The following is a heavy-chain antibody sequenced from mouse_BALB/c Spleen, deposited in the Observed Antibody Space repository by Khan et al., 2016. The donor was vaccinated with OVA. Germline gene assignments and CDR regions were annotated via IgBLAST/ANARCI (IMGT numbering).Heavy chain of an antibody. CDR1: GYTFTSYV. CDR2: IYPYNDNI. CDR3: ARNYRYDVYFDY. J-gene: IGHJ2*01. D-gene: IGHD2-14*01. Sequence: VQLQQSGPELVKPGASVKMSCKASGYTFTSYVMHWVRQKPGQGLEWIGYIYPYNDNIKYNEKFKGQATLTSDKSSSTAYMELSSLTSEDSAVYYCARNYRYDVYFDYWGQGTTLTVSS. V-gene: IGHV1S136*01.